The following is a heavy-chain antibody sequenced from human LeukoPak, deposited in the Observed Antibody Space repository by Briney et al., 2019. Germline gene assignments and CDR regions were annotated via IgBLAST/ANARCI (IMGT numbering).Heavy chain of an antibody. Sequence: SETLSLTCAVYGGSFSGYYWSWIRQPPGKGLEWIGEINHSGSTNYNPSLKSRVTISVDTSKNQFSLKLSSVTAADTAVYYCAREGYSYGYLRGAFDIWGQGTMVTVSS. CDR1: GGSFSGYY. J-gene: IGHJ3*02. CDR2: INHSGST. CDR3: AREGYSYGYLRGAFDI. V-gene: IGHV4-34*01. D-gene: IGHD5-18*01.